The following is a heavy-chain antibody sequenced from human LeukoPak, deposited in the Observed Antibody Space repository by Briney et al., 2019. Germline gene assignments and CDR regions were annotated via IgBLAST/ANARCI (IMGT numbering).Heavy chain of an antibody. CDR3: ARGRTTVTP. CDR1: GGSFSGYY. D-gene: IGHD4-17*01. J-gene: IGHJ5*02. CDR2: INHSGST. V-gene: IGHV4-34*01. Sequence: SETLSLTCAVYGGSFSGYYWSWIRQPPGKGLEWIGEINHSGSTNYNPSLKSRVTISADTSKNQFSLKLSSVTAADTAVYYCARGRTTVTPWGQGTLVTVSS.